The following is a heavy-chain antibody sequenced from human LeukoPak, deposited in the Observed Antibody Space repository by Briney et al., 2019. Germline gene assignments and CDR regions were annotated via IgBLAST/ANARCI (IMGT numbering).Heavy chain of an antibody. Sequence: GGSLRLSCVVSGFTFSTYSMNWVRQAPGKGLEWVSYISSSSSTIYYADSVKGRFTISRDNAKKSLYLQVNSLSADDTAVYYCAGGASEYSSSGDFAYWGQGTLVTVSS. CDR3: AGGASEYSSSGDFAY. V-gene: IGHV3-48*01. CDR2: ISSSSSTI. D-gene: IGHD6-6*01. CDR1: GFTFSTYS. J-gene: IGHJ4*02.